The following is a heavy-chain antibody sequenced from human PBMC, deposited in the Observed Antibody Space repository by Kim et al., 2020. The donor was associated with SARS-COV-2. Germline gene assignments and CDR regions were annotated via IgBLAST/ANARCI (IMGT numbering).Heavy chain of an antibody. CDR3: ASEPIITMVRGVIL. Sequence: SETLSLTCTVSGGSISSSSYYWGWIRQPPGKGLEWIGSIYYSGSTYYNPSLKSRVTISVDTSKNQFSLKLSSVTAADTAVYYCASEPIITMVRGVILWGQGTLVTVSS. V-gene: IGHV4-39*01. CDR1: GGSISSSSYY. CDR2: IYYSGST. J-gene: IGHJ4*02. D-gene: IGHD3-10*01.